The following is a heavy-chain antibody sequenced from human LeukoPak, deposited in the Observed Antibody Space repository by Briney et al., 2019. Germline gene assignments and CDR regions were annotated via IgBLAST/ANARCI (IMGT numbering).Heavy chain of an antibody. V-gene: IGHV4-34*01. J-gene: IGHJ6*03. CDR1: GGSFSGYY. D-gene: IGHD3-22*01. Sequence: SETLSLTCAVYGGSFSGYYWSWIRQPPGKGLEWIGEINHSGSTNYNPSLKSRVTISVDTSKNQFSLKLSSVTAADTAVYYCARLHGSSGYYFGIYYYYYMDVWGKGTTVTISS. CDR2: INHSGST. CDR3: ARLHGSSGYYFGIYYYYYMDV.